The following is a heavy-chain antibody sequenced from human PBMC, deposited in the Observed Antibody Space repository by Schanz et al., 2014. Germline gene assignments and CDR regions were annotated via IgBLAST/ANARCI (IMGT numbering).Heavy chain of an antibody. V-gene: IGHV1-69*08. Sequence: QVQLVQSGAEVKKPGSSVKVSCKASGGTFSSYTISWVRQAPGQGLEWMGWISAYTNNTNYAQNFQGRVTITADRSTSTAYMELSSLRSEDTAVYYCARGYGDAPTDFWGQGTLVTVSS. D-gene: IGHD4-17*01. CDR3: ARGYGDAPTDF. CDR2: ISAYTNNT. J-gene: IGHJ4*02. CDR1: GGTFSSYT.